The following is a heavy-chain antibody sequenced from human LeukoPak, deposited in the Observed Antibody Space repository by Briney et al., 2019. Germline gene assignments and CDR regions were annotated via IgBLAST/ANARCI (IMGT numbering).Heavy chain of an antibody. V-gene: IGHV4-34*01. CDR3: ARSYDYVWGSYRPPWDY. D-gene: IGHD3-16*02. CDR1: GGSFSGYY. Sequence: SETPSLTCAVYGGSFSGYYWSWIRQPPGKGLEWIGEINHSGSTNYNPSLKSRVTISVDTSKNQFSLKLSSVTAADTAVYYCARSYDYVWGSYRPPWDYWGQGTLVTVSS. CDR2: INHSGST. J-gene: IGHJ4*02.